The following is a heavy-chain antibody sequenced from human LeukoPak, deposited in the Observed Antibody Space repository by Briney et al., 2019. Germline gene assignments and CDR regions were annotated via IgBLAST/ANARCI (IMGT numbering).Heavy chain of an antibody. CDR1: GYRFNAYW. CDR3: ARPNITSYYDSRGYDAFDV. CDR2: IYPDDSDT. D-gene: IGHD3-22*01. V-gene: IGHV5-51*01. J-gene: IGHJ3*01. Sequence: GESLKISCKGSGYRFNAYWIAWVRQMPGQGLEWMGIIYPDDSDTRYSPSFQGQVTISADKSVRTAYLQWSSLKASDTAMYYCARPNITSYYDSRGYDAFDVWGQGTMVTVSS.